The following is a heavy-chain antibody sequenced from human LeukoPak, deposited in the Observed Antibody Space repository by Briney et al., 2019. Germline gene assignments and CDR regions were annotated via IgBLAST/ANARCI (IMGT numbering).Heavy chain of an antibody. V-gene: IGHV3-23*01. CDR1: GFTFSSYS. J-gene: IGHJ4*02. Sequence: GSLRLSCAASGFTFSSYSMTWVRQAPGEGLEWVAAITGSGGDTDYADSVRGRFSISRDDCRDTLFLQMNGLRAEDTAVYYCVKRSMVTSGYFDYWGQGTLVTVSS. CDR2: ITGSGGDT. CDR3: VKRSMVTSGYFDY. D-gene: IGHD5-18*01.